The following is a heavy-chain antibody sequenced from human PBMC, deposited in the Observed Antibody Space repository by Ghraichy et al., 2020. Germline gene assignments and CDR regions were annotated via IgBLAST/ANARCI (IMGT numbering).Heavy chain of an antibody. V-gene: IGHV4-59*11. J-gene: IGHJ3*02. D-gene: IGHD1-26*01. Sequence: SETLSLTCTVSGGSISNHYWSWIRQPPGKGLEWIGYIYYSGSTNYNPSLKSRVTISVGTSKNQFSLKLTSVTAADTAVYYCAREDNSGTGGGPFDIWGLGTMVIVSS. CDR3: AREDNSGTGGGPFDI. CDR2: IYYSGST. CDR1: GGSISNHY.